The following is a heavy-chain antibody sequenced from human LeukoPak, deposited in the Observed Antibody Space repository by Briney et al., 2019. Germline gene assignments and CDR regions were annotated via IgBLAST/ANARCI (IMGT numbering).Heavy chain of an antibody. J-gene: IGHJ4*02. CDR1: GGSISSSSYY. CDR2: IYYSGST. D-gene: IGHD1-7*01. V-gene: IGHV4-39*07. CDR3: ARANWDSVFDY. Sequence: PSETLSLTCTVSGGSISSSSYYWGWIRQPPGKGLEWIGSIYYSGSTYYNPSLKSRVTISVDTSKNQFSLKLSSVTAADTAVYYCARANWDSVFDYWGQGTLVTVSS.